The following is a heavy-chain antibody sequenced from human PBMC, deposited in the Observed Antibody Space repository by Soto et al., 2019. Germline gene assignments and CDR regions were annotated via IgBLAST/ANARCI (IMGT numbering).Heavy chain of an antibody. CDR2: IYPGDSDT. CDR3: ARPFDSSGWNDY. CDR1: GYSFSTYW. Sequence: GESLKISCTGSGYSFSTYWIAWVRQMPGKGLEWMGIIYPGDSDTRYSPSFQGQVTISADTSTKTAYLQWSSLKASDTAIYYCARPFDSSGWNDYWGQGTLVTVSS. J-gene: IGHJ4*02. V-gene: IGHV5-51*01. D-gene: IGHD6-19*01.